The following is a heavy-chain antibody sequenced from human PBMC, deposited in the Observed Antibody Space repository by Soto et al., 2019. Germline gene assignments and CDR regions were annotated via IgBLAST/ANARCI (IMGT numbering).Heavy chain of an antibody. CDR1: GFSFGTYW. CDR3: TRNPHSVYYGLWDY. J-gene: IGHJ4*02. D-gene: IGHD3-10*01. Sequence: GGSLRLSCEASGFSFGTYWMHWVRQAPGKVLVWVSRINSDGSSLSYADSVKGRFTISRDNARNMLYLQVNSLRAEDTAIYYCTRNPHSVYYGLWDYWGQGTLVTVSS. V-gene: IGHV3-74*01. CDR2: INSDGSSL.